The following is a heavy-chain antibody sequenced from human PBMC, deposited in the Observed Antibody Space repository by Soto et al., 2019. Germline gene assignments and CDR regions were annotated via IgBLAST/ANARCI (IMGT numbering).Heavy chain of an antibody. V-gene: IGHV1-2*02. J-gene: IGHJ5*02. D-gene: IGHD6-13*01. CDR3: ARGQQQLVA. CDR1: GYTLTELS. CDR2: INPNSGGT. Sequence: ASVKVSCKVSGYTLTELSMHWVRQAPGKGLEWMGWINPNSGGTNYAQKFQGRVTMTRDTSISTAYMELSRLRSDDTAVYYCARGQQQLVAWGQGTLVTVSS.